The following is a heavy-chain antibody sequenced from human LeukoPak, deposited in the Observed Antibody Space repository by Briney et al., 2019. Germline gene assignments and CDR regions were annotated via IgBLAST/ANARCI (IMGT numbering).Heavy chain of an antibody. CDR2: IYYSGST. D-gene: IGHD6-13*01. CDR1: GVSISSYY. J-gene: IGHJ3*01. V-gene: IGHV4-59*08. CDR3: ARHDGSSWYYAFDV. Sequence: SETLSLTCTVSGVSISSYYWSWIRQPPGKGLEWIGYIYYSGSTNYNPSLKSRVTISLDTSKNQFSLKLSSVTAADTAVYYCARHDGSSWYYAFDVWGQGTMVSVSS.